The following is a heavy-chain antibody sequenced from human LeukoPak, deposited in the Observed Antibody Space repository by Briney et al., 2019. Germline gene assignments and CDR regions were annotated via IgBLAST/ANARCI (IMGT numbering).Heavy chain of an antibody. V-gene: IGHV3-23*01. CDR3: ARSGYFLNMRPRYFDS. CDR1: GFTFSSYA. D-gene: IGHD3-22*01. CDR2: VSRIGGTT. J-gene: IGHJ4*02. Sequence: GGSLRLSCAASGFTFSSYAMGWVRQAPGKGGDGVASVSRIGGTTYLADSVKGRLTISRDNSKNTLYLQINSFRPEDTAVYYFARSGYFLNMRPRYFDSWGKGTLVTVSS.